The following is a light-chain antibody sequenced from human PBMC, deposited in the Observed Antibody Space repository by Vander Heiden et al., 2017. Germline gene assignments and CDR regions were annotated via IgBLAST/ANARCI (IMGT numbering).Light chain of an antibody. CDR2: EVS. V-gene: IGLV2-23*02. CDR1: SSDVGSYNL. Sequence: QSALTQPASVCGSPGQSITTSCTGTSSDVGSYNLVSWYQQHPGKAPNLMSYEVSKRPSGVSNRFSGSKSGNTASLTISGLQAEDEADYYCCSYAGSSTYVFGAGTKVTVL. J-gene: IGLJ1*01. CDR3: CSYAGSSTYV.